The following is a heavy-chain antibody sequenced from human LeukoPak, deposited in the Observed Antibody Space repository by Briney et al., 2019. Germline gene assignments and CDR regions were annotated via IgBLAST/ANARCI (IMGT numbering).Heavy chain of an antibody. CDR3: ARQDDNSFDY. V-gene: IGHV3-30*04. CDR2: ISYDGSNK. Sequence: SGRSLRLSCAASGFTFSTFTMHWVRQAPGKGLEWVAVISYDGSNKNYADSVKGRFTISRDNSKNTLYLQMNSLRGEDTALYYCARQDDNSFDYWGQGTLVPVSS. J-gene: IGHJ4*02. D-gene: IGHD1-1*01. CDR1: GFTFSTFT.